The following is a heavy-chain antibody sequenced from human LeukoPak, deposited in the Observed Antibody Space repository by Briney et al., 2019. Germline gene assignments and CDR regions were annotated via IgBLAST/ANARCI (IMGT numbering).Heavy chain of an antibody. CDR2: ISSRGSPR. Sequence: GGSLRLSCAASGLAFSDSLMSWIRQAPGKGLEWLSFISSRGSPRVYADSVKGRFTLSRDNAKNSLYLQMNSLRVEDTAVYYCAGSSSWFDYWGRGTLVTVSS. V-gene: IGHV3-11*01. CDR3: AGSSSWFDY. CDR1: GLAFSDSL. D-gene: IGHD6-13*01. J-gene: IGHJ5*01.